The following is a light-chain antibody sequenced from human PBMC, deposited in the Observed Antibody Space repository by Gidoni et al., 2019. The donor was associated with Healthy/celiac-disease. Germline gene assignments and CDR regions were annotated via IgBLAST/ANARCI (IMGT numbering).Light chain of an antibody. CDR2: DES. CDR1: NIGSKS. J-gene: IGLJ2*01. CDR3: QVWDSSSEDVV. V-gene: IGLV3-21*02. Sequence: SYVLTQPPSVAVAPGQTARITCGGNNIGSKSVHWYQQKPGQAPVLVVYDESDRPSGIPERFSGSNSGNTATLTISRVEAGDEADYYCQVWDSSSEDVVFGGGTKLTVL.